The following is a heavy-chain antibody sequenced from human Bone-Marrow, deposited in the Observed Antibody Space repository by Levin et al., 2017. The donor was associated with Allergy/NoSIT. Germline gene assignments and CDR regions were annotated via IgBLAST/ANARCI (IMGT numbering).Heavy chain of an antibody. CDR1: GFRFSNYA. J-gene: IGHJ4*02. V-gene: IGHV3-23*01. D-gene: IGHD2-15*01. CDR3: AKDHASVVNDLDY. CDR2: ISGSGNTA. Sequence: GGSLRLSCAASGFRFSNYAMSWVRQAPGEGLEWVSGISGSGNTAYYADSAKGRFVISRDNSKNTLYLQMNSLRAEDTAIYYCAKDHASVVNDLDYWGQGILVTVTS.